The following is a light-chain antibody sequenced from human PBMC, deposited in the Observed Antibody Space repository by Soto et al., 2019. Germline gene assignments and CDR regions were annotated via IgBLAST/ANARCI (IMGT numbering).Light chain of an antibody. CDR3: QQYGSSGT. CDR2: GAS. J-gene: IGKJ1*01. CDR1: QSFSNNY. V-gene: IGKV3-20*01. Sequence: EIVLTQSPGTLSLSPGERATLSFRASQSFSNNYLAWYQQKPGQAPRLLIYGASNRATGIPDRFSGSGSGTDFILTISRLEPEDFAVYYCQQYGSSGTFGQGTKVDI.